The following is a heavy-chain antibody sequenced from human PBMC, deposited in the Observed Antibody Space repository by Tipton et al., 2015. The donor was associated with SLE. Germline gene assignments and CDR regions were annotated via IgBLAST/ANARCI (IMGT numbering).Heavy chain of an antibody. V-gene: IGHV1-8*01. CDR2: MNPNSGNT. J-gene: IGHJ4*02. CDR3: ARAPPQLGFDY. Sequence: QLVQSGPEVKKPGASVKASCKASGYTFTSFDINWVRQATGQGLEWMGWMNPNSGNTAYAQKFQGRVTMTRDTSISTAYMELSSLRSEDTAVYYCARAPPQLGFDYWGQGTLVTVSS. CDR1: GYTFTSFD. D-gene: IGHD5-24*01.